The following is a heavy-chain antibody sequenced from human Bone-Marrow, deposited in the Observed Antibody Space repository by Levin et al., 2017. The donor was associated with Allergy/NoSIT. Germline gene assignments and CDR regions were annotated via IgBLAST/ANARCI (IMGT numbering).Heavy chain of an antibody. CDR2: ISSSGSDM. CDR3: ARGIIGDVRVAHKEAFDI. D-gene: IGHD2-8*02. CDR1: GFSFSIYS. J-gene: IGHJ3*02. V-gene: IGHV3-21*01. Sequence: KPGGSLRLSCTVSGFSFSIYSINWVRQAPGKGLEWVSSISSSGSDMYYVDSVKGRFTISRDNAKNSLTPQMNSLRAEDTAVYYCARGIIGDVRVAHKEAFDIWGQGTMVSVSS.